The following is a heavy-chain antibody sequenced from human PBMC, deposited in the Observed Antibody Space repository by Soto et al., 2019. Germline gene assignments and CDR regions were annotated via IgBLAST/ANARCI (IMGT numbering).Heavy chain of an antibody. V-gene: IGHV3-9*01. CDR2: INWNSGSI. CDR1: GFTFDDYA. CDR3: VKDESINWYSGHFRH. D-gene: IGHD6-13*01. J-gene: IGHJ1*01. Sequence: GGSLRLACAASGFTFDDYAMHWVRQVPGKGLEWVSGINWNSGSIGYEDSVKGRFAISRDNAKNSLHLQMNSLSAEDTAFYYCVKDESINWYSGHFRHWGQGTLVTVSS.